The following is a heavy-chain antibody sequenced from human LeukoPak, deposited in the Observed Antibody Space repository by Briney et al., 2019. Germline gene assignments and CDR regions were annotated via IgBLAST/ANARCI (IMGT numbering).Heavy chain of an antibody. CDR3: ARDTSGRFDP. V-gene: IGHV4-61*01. Sequence: SETLSLTCTVSGGSVSSGSYYWSWIRQPPGKGLEWIGYIYYSGSTNYNPSLKSRVTISVDTSKNQFSLKLSSVTAADTAVYYCARDTSGRFDPWGQGTQVTVSS. D-gene: IGHD3-3*01. J-gene: IGHJ5*02. CDR2: IYYSGST. CDR1: GGSVSSGSYY.